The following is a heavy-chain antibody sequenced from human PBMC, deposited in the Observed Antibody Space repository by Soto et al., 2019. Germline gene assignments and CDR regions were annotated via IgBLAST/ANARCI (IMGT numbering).Heavy chain of an antibody. V-gene: IGHV1-2*04. J-gene: IGHJ4*02. D-gene: IGHD6-19*01. CDR2: INPNSGGT. Sequence: ASVKVSCKASGYTFTGYYMHWVRQAPGQGLEWMGWINPNSGGTNYAQKFQGWVTMTRDTSISTAYMELRSLRSDDTAMYYCARDYGRGWFRFDYWGQGTLVTVSS. CDR3: ARDYGRGWFRFDY. CDR1: GYTFTGYY.